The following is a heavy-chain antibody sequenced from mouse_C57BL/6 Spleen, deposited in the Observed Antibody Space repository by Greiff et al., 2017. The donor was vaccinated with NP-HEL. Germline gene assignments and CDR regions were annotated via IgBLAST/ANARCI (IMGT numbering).Heavy chain of an antibody. J-gene: IGHJ1*03. CDR2: INPNNGGT. V-gene: IGHV1-26*01. CDR3: ARYDGYYVLYWYFDV. Sequence: VQLQQSGPELVKPGASVKISCKASGYTFTDYYMNWVKQSHGKSLEWIGDINPNNGGTSYNQKFKGKATLTVDKSSSTAYMELRSLTSEDSAVYYCARYDGYYVLYWYFDVWGTGTTVTVSS. D-gene: IGHD2-3*01. CDR1: GYTFTDYY.